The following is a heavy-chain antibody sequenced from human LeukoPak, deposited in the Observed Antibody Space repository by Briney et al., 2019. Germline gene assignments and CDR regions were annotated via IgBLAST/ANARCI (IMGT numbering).Heavy chain of an antibody. J-gene: IGHJ4*02. Sequence: GGSLRLSCAASGFTFSSYWMHWVRQAPGKELVWVSRINSDGSSTSYADSVKGRFTISRDNAKNTLYLQMNSLRAEDTAVYYCARGGEDYYDSSGYPLDYWGQGTLVTVSS. CDR3: ARGGEDYYDSSGYPLDY. V-gene: IGHV3-74*01. CDR2: INSDGSST. CDR1: GFTFSSYW. D-gene: IGHD3-22*01.